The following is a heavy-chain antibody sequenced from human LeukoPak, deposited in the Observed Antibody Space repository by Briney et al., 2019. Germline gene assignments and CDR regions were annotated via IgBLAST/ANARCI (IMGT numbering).Heavy chain of an antibody. D-gene: IGHD3-22*01. J-gene: IGHJ4*02. V-gene: IGHV4-30-4*08. CDR1: GGSIGSGDYY. Sequence: PSETLSLTCTVSGGSIGSGDYYWSWIRQPPGKGLEWIGYIYYSGSTYYNPSLKSRVTISVDTSKNQFSLKLSSVTAADTAVYYCARSTMIGYFDYWGQGTLVTVSP. CDR3: ARSTMIGYFDY. CDR2: IYYSGST.